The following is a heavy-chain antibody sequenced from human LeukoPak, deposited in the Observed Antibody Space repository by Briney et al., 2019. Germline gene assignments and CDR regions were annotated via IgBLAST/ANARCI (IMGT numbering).Heavy chain of an antibody. Sequence: GGSLRLSCAASGFTVSSNYMSWVRQAPGEGLEWVSVIYSGGSTYYADSVKGRFTISRDNPKNTLYLQMNSLRAEDTAVYYCAKVVVVRGGDSWGQGTLVTVSS. CDR3: AKVVVVRGGDS. CDR2: IYSGGST. J-gene: IGHJ4*02. V-gene: IGHV3-53*01. CDR1: GFTVSSNY. D-gene: IGHD3-10*01.